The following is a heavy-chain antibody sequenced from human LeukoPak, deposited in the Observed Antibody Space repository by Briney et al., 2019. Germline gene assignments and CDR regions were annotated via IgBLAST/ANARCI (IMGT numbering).Heavy chain of an antibody. CDR1: GGSFSGYY. CDR3: ATYRILGYCSSTSCYTEGGFDY. V-gene: IGHV4-34*01. CDR2: INHSGST. D-gene: IGHD2-2*02. Sequence: PSETLSLTCAVYGGSFSGYYWSWIRQPPGKGLEWIGEINHSGSTNYNPSLKSRVTISVDTSKNQFYLKLSSVTAADTDVYYCATYRILGYCSSTSCYTEGGFDYWGQGTLVTVSS. J-gene: IGHJ4*02.